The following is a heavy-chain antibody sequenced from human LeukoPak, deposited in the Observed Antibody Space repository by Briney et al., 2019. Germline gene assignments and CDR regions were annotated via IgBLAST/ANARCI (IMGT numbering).Heavy chain of an antibody. CDR1: GGSISSYY. CDR3: AREGKCSGGSCYSFDY. CDR2: IYCSGST. Sequence: SETLSLTCTVSGGSISSYYWSWIRQPPGKGLEWIGYIYCSGSTNYNPSLKSRVTISVDTSKNQFSLKLSSVTAADTAVYYCAREGKCSGGSCYSFDYWGQGTLVTVSS. D-gene: IGHD2-15*01. J-gene: IGHJ4*02. V-gene: IGHV4-59*01.